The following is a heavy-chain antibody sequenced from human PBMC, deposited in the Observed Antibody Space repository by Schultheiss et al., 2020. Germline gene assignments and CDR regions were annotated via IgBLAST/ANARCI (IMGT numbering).Heavy chain of an antibody. CDR3: ATTYYYGSGSPIRLDHFDY. CDR2: IIPIFGTA. J-gene: IGHJ4*02. Sequence: SVKVSCKASGGTFSSYAISWVRQAPGQGLEWMGGIIPIFGTANYAQKFQGRVTITADESTSTAYMELSSLRSEDTAVYYCATTYYYGSGSPIRLDHFDYWGQGTLVNGYS. V-gene: IGHV1-69*13. CDR1: GGTFSSYA. D-gene: IGHD3-10*01.